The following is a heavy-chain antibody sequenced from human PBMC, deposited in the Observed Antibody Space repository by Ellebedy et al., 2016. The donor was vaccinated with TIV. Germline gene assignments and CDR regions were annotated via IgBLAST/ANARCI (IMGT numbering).Heavy chain of an antibody. CDR1: GDSVNSDFYY. J-gene: IGHJ4*01. V-gene: IGHV4-61*03. D-gene: IGHD4/OR15-4a*01. CDR2: VFHKGGH. CDR3: ARTSAKVHLASDN. Sequence: MPSETLSLTCTVSGDSVNSDFYYWSWIRQPPGRGLEWIGYVFHKGGHNYSPTLKSRVTISVDTSRNLFSLNLKSVTASDTAVYYCARTSAKVHLASDNWGHGTLVTVSS.